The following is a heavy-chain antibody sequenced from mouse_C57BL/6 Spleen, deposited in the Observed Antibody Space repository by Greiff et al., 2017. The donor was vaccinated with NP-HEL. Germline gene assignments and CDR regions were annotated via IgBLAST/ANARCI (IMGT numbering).Heavy chain of an antibody. V-gene: IGHV1-42*01. CDR3: ARRRFVY. Sequence: EVQLQQSGPELVKPGASVKISCKASGYSFTGYYMNWVKQSPEKSLEWIGEINPSTGGTTYNQKFKAKATLTVDKSSSTAYMQLKSLTSEDSAVYYCARRRFVYWGQGTLVTVSA. CDR1: GYSFTGYY. CDR2: INPSTGGT. J-gene: IGHJ3*01.